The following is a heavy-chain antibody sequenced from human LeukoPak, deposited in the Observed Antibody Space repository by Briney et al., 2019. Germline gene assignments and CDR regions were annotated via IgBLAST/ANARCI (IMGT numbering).Heavy chain of an antibody. CDR1: GGSITNTISY. J-gene: IGHJ5*02. V-gene: IGHV4-39*01. Sequence: PSETLSLTCTVSGGSITNTISYWAWMRQSPGKGLEWIGSIYFNGGSTYYHPSLKTRATLLLDTSSNQFSLNLRSVTAADTGVYYCARPMYNSWDRFDPWGQGTQVTVSS. CDR2: IYFNGGST. CDR3: ARPMYNSWDRFDP. D-gene: IGHD2/OR15-2a*01.